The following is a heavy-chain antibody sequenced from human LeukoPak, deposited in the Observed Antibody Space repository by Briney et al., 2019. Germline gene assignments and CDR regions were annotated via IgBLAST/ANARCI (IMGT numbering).Heavy chain of an antibody. Sequence: SETLSLTCTVYGKSFSGYCWTCIRQSPGKGLEWIGEINHSGSTNYNPSLKSRVSISIDTSKNHLSLKLSSVTAADTAVYYCARGRVSVTGYYFAMDVWGQGTTVTVSS. D-gene: IGHD2-21*02. CDR2: INHSGST. CDR3: ARGRVSVTGYYFAMDV. J-gene: IGHJ6*02. V-gene: IGHV4-34*01. CDR1: GKSFSGYC.